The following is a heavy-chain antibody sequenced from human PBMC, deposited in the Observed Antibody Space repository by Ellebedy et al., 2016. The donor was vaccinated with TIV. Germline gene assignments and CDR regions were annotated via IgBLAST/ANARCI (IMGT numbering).Heavy chain of an antibody. CDR2: IYSGGST. J-gene: IGHJ4*02. CDR1: GFSVSSNY. CDR3: VRDRDYYGSGSFGYFDY. Sequence: PGGSLRLSCAASGFSVSSNYMSWVRQAPGKGLEWVSVIYSGGSTYYADSVKGRFTISRDNSKNTVYLQINSLRAEDTAVYYCVRDRDYYGSGSFGYFDYWGQGTLVTVSS. D-gene: IGHD3-10*01. V-gene: IGHV3-66*01.